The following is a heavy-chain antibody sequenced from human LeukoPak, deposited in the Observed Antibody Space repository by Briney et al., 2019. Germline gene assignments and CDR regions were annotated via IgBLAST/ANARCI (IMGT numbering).Heavy chain of an antibody. CDR2: IYYSGST. CDR1: GGSISSGDYY. J-gene: IGHJ4*02. V-gene: IGHV4-30-4*08. D-gene: IGHD2-21*01. Sequence: SQTLSLTCTVSGGSISSGDYYWSWIRQPPGKSLEWIGYIYYSGSTYYNPSLKSRVTISVDTSKNQFSLKLSSVTAADTAVYYCASYSSASAFDYWRQGTLVTVSS. CDR3: ASYSSASAFDY.